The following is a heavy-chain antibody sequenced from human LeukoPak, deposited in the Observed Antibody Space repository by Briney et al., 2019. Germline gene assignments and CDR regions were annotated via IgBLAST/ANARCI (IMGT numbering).Heavy chain of an antibody. CDR3: ARDYYDSSGYCDY. J-gene: IGHJ4*02. D-gene: IGHD3-22*01. Sequence: GGSLRLSFAASGFTFSSYSMNGVRQAPGKGLEWVSSISSSSSYIYYADSVKGRFTISRDNAKNSLYLQMNSLRAEDTAVYYCARDYYDSSGYCDYWGQGTLVTVSS. CDR2: ISSSSSYI. CDR1: GFTFSSYS. V-gene: IGHV3-21*01.